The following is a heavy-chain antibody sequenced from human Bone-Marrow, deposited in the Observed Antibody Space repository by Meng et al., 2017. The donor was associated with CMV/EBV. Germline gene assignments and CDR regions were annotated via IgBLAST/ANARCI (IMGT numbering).Heavy chain of an antibody. CDR3: ASSPLLLWFGEAWYFDL. V-gene: IGHV4-61*01. CDR1: GGSVSSGSYY. Sequence: ESLKISCTVSGGSVSSGSYYWSWIRQPPGKGLEWIGYIYYSGSTNYNPSLKSRVTISVDTSKNQFSLKLSSVTAADTAVYYCASSPLLLWFGEAWYFDLWGRGTLVTVSS. J-gene: IGHJ2*01. CDR2: IYYSGST. D-gene: IGHD3-10*01.